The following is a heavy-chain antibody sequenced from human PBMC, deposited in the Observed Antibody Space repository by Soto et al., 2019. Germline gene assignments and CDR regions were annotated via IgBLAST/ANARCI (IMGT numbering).Heavy chain of an antibody. J-gene: IGHJ4*02. V-gene: IGHV3-7*01. CDR1: GFTFSTYC. Sequence: XVSLSLSFAASGFTFSTYCMDWVRQTPGKGLEWVANINQDGSEKNYVDSVKGRFTIYRDNAKNSLYLQMSSLTAEDSALYYCPRSLNSWGQGTLVTVSS. CDR3: PRSLNS. CDR2: INQDGSEK.